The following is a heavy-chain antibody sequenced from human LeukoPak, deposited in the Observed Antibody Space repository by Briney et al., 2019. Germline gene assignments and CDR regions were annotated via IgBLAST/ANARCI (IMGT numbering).Heavy chain of an antibody. CDR2: INHSGST. CDR1: GVSFSGYY. D-gene: IGHD3-22*01. Sequence: SETLSLTCSVYGVSFSGYYWTCILQPPGKGLEWIGEINHSGSTNYNPSLKSRVTISVDTSKNQFSLKLSSVTAADTAVYYCARDPSSGCYSYWGQGTLVTVSS. V-gene: IGHV4-34*01. CDR3: ARDPSSGCYSY. J-gene: IGHJ4*02.